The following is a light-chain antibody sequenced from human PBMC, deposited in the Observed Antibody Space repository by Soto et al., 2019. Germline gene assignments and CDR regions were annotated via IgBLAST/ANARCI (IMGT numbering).Light chain of an antibody. CDR2: GAS. CDR1: QSASSSY. CDR3: QQYCTSPQT. V-gene: IGKV3-20*01. J-gene: IGKJ1*01. Sequence: DIVLTQSPGTLSLSPGERATLSCRASQSASSSYLAWYQQKPGQAPRPLIYGASTRATGIPDRFGGSGSGTEFTLTISRLEPEDFAVYYCQQYCTSPQTFGQGTKVDI.